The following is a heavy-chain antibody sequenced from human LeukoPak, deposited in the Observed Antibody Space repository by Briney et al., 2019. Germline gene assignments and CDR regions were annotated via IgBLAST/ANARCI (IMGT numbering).Heavy chain of an antibody. CDR3: ARAVSLEEQWLPGGY. V-gene: IGHV3-15*01. CDR2: IKSKTDGGTT. D-gene: IGHD6-19*01. CDR1: GFTFNNAW. J-gene: IGHJ4*02. Sequence: GGSLRLSCAASGFTFNNAWMSWVRQAPGKGLEWVGRIKSKTDGGTTDYAAPVKGRFTISRDDSKNTLYLQMNSLKTEDTAVYYCARAVSLEEQWLPGGYWGQGTLVTVSS.